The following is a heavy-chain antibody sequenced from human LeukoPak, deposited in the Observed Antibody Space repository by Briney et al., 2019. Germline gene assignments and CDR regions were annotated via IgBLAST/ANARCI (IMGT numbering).Heavy chain of an antibody. Sequence: GGSLRLSCAASGFTFDDYAMHWVRQAPGKGLEWDSGISWNSGSIGYADSVKGRFTISRDNAKNSLYLQMNSLRAEDTALYYCAKSRILAFYFDYWGQGTLVTVSS. V-gene: IGHV3-9*01. CDR3: AKSRILAFYFDY. CDR2: ISWNSGSI. CDR1: GFTFDDYA. J-gene: IGHJ4*02. D-gene: IGHD2-15*01.